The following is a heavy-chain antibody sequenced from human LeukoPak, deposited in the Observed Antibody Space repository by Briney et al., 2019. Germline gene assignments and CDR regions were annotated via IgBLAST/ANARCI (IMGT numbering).Heavy chain of an antibody. CDR1: GYTFTSYG. J-gene: IGHJ6*02. Sequence: ASVKVSCKASGYTFTSYGISWVRQAPGQGLEWMGWMNPNSGNTGYAQKFQGRVTMTRNTSISTAYMELSSLRSEDTAVYYCARGPALDYDILTGSLQGYYYGMDVWGQGTTVTVSS. CDR3: ARGPALDYDILTGSLQGYYYGMDV. D-gene: IGHD3-9*01. V-gene: IGHV1-8*02. CDR2: MNPNSGNT.